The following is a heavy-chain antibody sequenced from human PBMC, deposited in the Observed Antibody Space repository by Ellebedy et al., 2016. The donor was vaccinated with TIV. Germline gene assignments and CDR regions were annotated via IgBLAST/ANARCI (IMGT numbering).Heavy chain of an antibody. CDR2: IYYSGST. J-gene: IGHJ6*02. D-gene: IGHD1-26*01. Sequence: MPSETLSLTCTVSGGSISSSSCYWGWIRQPPGKGLEWIGYIYYSGSTSYNPSLKSRVTISLDTSKNQFSLKLSYVTAADTAVYYCARGRESETSIHYYGMDVWGQGTTVTVSS. V-gene: IGHV4-61*05. CDR3: ARGRESETSIHYYGMDV. CDR1: GGSISSSSCY.